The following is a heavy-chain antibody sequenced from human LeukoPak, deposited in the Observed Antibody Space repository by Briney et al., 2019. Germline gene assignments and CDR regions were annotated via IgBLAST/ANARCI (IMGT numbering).Heavy chain of an antibody. CDR3: ARDLRRYYYDSSGYST. D-gene: IGHD3-22*01. J-gene: IGHJ5*02. CDR2: ISSSSSYI. CDR1: GFTLSSYA. V-gene: IGHV3-21*01. Sequence: GGSLRLSCAASGFTLSSYAMSWVRQAPGKGLEWVSSISSSSSYIYYADSVKGRFTISRDNAKNSLYLQMNSLRAEDTAVYYCARDLRRYYYDSSGYSTWGQGTLVTVSS.